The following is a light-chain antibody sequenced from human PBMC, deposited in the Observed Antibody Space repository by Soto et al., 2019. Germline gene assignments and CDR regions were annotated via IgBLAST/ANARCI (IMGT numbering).Light chain of an antibody. J-gene: IGKJ5*01. CDR1: QGIGSSA. V-gene: IGKV1-13*02. CDR3: QHFDTYPLP. CDR2: DVF. Sequence: AIQLTQSPSSLSASVGDRVTITCRASQGIGSSAFAWYQQNPGEVPKLLIYDVFNLHSGVPSRFSGSGSATDFTLTISSLQPEDFATYYFQHFDTYPLPFGQGTRLEIK.